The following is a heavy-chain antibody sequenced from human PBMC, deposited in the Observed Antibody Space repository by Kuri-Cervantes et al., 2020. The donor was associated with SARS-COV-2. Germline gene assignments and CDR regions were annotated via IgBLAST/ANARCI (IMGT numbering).Heavy chain of an antibody. CDR1: GFTFSSYA. D-gene: IGHD4-17*01. CDR2: ISYDGSNK. CDR3: ARDLYGVLYYFDY. Sequence: GGSLRLSCAACGFTFSSYAMHWVRQAPGKGLEWVAVISYDGSNKYYADSVKGRFTISRDNSKNTLYLQMNSLRAEDTAVYYCARDLYGVLYYFDYWGQGTLVTVSS. V-gene: IGHV3-30*04. J-gene: IGHJ4*02.